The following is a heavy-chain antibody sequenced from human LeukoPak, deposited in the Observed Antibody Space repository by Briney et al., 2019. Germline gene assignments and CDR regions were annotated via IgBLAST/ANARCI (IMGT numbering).Heavy chain of an antibody. CDR1: GGSISSGSYY. V-gene: IGHV4-61*02. D-gene: IGHD3-10*01. J-gene: IGHJ6*03. CDR3: ARGPSRYYGSGYYYYYYYMDV. Sequence: SETLSLTCTVSGGSISSGSYYWRWLRQPAGKGLEWIVRIYTSGSTNYNPSLKSRVTISVDTSKNQFSLKLSSVTAADTAVYYCARGPSRYYGSGYYYYYYYMDVWGKGTTVTISS. CDR2: IYTSGST.